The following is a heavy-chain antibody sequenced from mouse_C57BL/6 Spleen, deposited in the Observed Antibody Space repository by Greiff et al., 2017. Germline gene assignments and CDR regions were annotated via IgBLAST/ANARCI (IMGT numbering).Heavy chain of an antibody. J-gene: IGHJ2*01. V-gene: IGHV1-39*01. Sequence: EVQLQQSGPELVKPGASVKISCKASGYSFTDYNMNWVKQSNGKSLEWIGVINPNDGTTSYNQKFKGKATLTVDQSSITAYMQLNGLTSEDSAVYYCARRGTPTYYFDYWGQGTTLTVSS. CDR1: GYSFTDYN. CDR3: ARRGTPTYYFDY. CDR2: INPNDGTT. D-gene: IGHD5-5*01.